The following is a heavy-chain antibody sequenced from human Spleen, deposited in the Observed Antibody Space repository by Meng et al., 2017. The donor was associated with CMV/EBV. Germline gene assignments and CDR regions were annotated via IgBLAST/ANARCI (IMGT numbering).Heavy chain of an antibody. D-gene: IGHD6-13*01. J-gene: IGHJ4*02. CDR2: ISGYNGDA. CDR3: ARSEAPGIAAASPAYYFDY. Sequence: ASVKVSCKASGYTFTSFSINWVRQAPGQGLEWMGWISGYNGDAKYAQKFQGRVTVTTDTSTSTAYMELRGLRSEDTAVYYCARSEAPGIAAASPAYYFDYWGQGTLVTVSS. CDR1: GYTFTSFS. V-gene: IGHV1-18*01.